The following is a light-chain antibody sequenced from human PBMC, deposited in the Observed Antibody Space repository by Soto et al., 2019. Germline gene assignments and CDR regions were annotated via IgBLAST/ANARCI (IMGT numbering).Light chain of an antibody. V-gene: IGLV4-69*01. CDR1: SGHSSYA. CDR2: LNSDGSH. Sequence: QPVLTQSPSASASLGASVKLTCTLSSGHSSYAIAWHQQQPEKGPRFLMKLNSDGSHNKGDGIPDRFSGSSSGAERHLTISSLQSEDEADCYCQTWGTGILVFGGGTKLTVL. J-gene: IGLJ2*01. CDR3: QTWGTGILV.